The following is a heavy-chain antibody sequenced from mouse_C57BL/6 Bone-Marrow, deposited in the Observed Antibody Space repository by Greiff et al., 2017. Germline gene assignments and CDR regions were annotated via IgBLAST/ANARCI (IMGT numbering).Heavy chain of an antibody. Sequence: QVHVKQSGAELARPGASVKLSCKASGYTFTSYGISWVKQRTGQGLEWIGEIYPRSGNTYYNEKFKGKATLTADKSSSTAYMELRSLTSEDSAVYFCARPYYYGSSYDYFDYWGQGTTRTVSS. J-gene: IGHJ2*01. D-gene: IGHD1-1*01. V-gene: IGHV1-81*01. CDR1: GYTFTSYG. CDR2: IYPRSGNT. CDR3: ARPYYYGSSYDYFDY.